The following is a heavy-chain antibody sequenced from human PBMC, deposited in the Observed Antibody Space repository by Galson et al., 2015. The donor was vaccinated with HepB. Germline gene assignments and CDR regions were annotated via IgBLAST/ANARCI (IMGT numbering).Heavy chain of an antibody. CDR2: ISSDGTTA. D-gene: IGHD6-25*01. Sequence: SLRLSCAGSGFVFGSYWMDWVRQAPGKGLAWVARISSDGTTAKYGDSVKGRFTISRDNSKNTIFLEMNSLTAEDTGVYYCARYPGSAAGEDYWGQGTLVIVSS. CDR1: GFVFGSYW. CDR3: ARYPGSAAGEDY. V-gene: IGHV3-74*01. J-gene: IGHJ4*02.